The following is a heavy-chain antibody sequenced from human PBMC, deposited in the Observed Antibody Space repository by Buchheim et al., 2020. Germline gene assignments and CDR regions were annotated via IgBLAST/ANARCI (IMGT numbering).Heavy chain of an antibody. CDR2: ISYDGTNK. J-gene: IGHJ5*02. CDR1: GFSFSSSA. Sequence: VQLVESGGGVVQPGRSLRLSCAASGFSFSSSAMHWVRQAPGKGLEWVAVISYDGTNKYYAESVKGRFTISRDNAKNSLYLQMNSLRAEDTAVYYCARVDYSSSRLDPWGQGTL. CDR3: ARVDYSSSRLDP. V-gene: IGHV3-30*07. D-gene: IGHD6-13*01.